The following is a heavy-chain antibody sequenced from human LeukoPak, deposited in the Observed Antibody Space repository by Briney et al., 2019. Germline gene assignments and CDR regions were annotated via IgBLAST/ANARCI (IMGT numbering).Heavy chain of an antibody. V-gene: IGHV3-74*01. CDR3: AREASAAMVP. CDR1: GFTFSSYW. CDR2: INSDGSST. J-gene: IGHJ5*02. Sequence: GGSLRLSCAVSGFTFSSYWMHWVRHAPGKGLVWVSRINSDGSSTIYADPVKGRFTISRDNAKNTLYLQMNSLRAEDTAVYYCAREASAAMVPWGQGTLVTVSS. D-gene: IGHD5-18*01.